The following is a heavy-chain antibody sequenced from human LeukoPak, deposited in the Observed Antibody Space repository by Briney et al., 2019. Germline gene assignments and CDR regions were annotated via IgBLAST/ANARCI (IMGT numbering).Heavy chain of an antibody. Sequence: PSETLSLTCTVSGGSIGSYYWNWIRQPPGKGLEWIGYIYYSGSTYYNPSLKSRVTISVDTSKNQFSLKLSSVTAADTAVYYCARDNPYGDRLDYWGQGTLVTVSS. CDR3: ARDNPYGDRLDY. D-gene: IGHD4-17*01. V-gene: IGHV4-59*12. J-gene: IGHJ4*02. CDR1: GGSIGSYY. CDR2: IYYSGST.